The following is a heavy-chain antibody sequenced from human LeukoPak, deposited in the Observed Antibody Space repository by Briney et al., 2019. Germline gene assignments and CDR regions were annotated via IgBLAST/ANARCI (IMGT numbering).Heavy chain of an antibody. CDR1: GYTFTGYY. CDR2: INPNSGGT. D-gene: IGHD3-10*01. Sequence: ASVKVSCKASGYTFTGYYMHWVRQAPGQGLEWMGWINPNSGGTNYAQKFQGRVTMARDTSISTAFMELSRLRSDDTAVYYCARSRTFGPLDYWGQGTLVTVSS. CDR3: ARSRTFGPLDY. J-gene: IGHJ4*02. V-gene: IGHV1-2*02.